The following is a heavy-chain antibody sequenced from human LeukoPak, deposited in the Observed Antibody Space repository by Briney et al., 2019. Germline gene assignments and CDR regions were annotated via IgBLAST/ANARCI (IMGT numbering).Heavy chain of an antibody. Sequence: ASVKVSCKASEYTFTDHNVHWVRQAPGQGLEWMGWINPKTGGRNYAQKFQGRVTLTRDTSISTAYMELSRLRSDGTAVYYCTRGTGTSWFDPWGQGTLVTVSS. CDR2: INPKTGGR. V-gene: IGHV1-2*02. CDR3: TRGTGTSWFDP. D-gene: IGHD3/OR15-3a*01. J-gene: IGHJ5*02. CDR1: EYTFTDHN.